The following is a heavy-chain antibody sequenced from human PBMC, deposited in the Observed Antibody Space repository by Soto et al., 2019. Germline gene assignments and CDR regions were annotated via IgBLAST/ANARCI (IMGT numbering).Heavy chain of an antibody. Sequence: SETLSLTCTVSGGSISTYDGSWIRQPPGKRLEWIGFIYYSGSINYNPSLKSRLTISVDTSENQFSLKLTSVAPADTAMYYCARGSSSSPYYFDYWGQGTLVTVSS. V-gene: IGHV4-59*01. J-gene: IGHJ4*02. CDR3: ARGSSSSPYYFDY. CDR1: GGSISTYD. D-gene: IGHD6-6*01. CDR2: IYYSGSI.